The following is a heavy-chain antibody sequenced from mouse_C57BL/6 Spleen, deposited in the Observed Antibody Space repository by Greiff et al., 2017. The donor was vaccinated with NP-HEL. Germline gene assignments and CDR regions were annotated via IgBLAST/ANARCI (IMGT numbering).Heavy chain of an antibody. CDR2: IDPSDSYT. V-gene: IGHV1-59*01. CDR1: GYTFTSYW. Sequence: QVQLQQPGAELVRPGTSVKLSCKASGYTFTSYWMHWVKQRPGQGLEWIGVIDPSDSYTNYNQKFKGKATLTVDTSSSTAYMQLSSLTSEDSAVYYCASGWRTEAWFAYWGQGTLVSVSA. J-gene: IGHJ3*01. D-gene: IGHD2-3*01. CDR3: ASGWRTEAWFAY.